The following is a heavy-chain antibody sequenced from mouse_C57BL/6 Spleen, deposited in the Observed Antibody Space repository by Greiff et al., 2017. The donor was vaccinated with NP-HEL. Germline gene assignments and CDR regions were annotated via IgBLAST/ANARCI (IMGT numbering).Heavy chain of an antibody. CDR3: ARNCDGYFYYFDY. J-gene: IGHJ2*01. Sequence: VQLQQPGAELVKPGASVKLSCKASGYTFTSYWMPWVKQRPGRGLEWIGRIDPNSGGTKYNEKFKSKATLTVDKPARTAYMQLSSLTSEDSAVYYCARNCDGYFYYFDYWGQGTTRTVSS. CDR2: IDPNSGGT. CDR1: GYTFTSYW. V-gene: IGHV1-72*01. D-gene: IGHD2-3*01.